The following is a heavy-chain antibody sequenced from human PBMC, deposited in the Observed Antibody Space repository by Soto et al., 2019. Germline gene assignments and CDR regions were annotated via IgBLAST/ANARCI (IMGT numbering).Heavy chain of an antibody. D-gene: IGHD3-10*01. CDR2: IHMDAREK. CDR1: GFNFGSYW. CDR3: ARDSGYGSRSSVNHYLDY. J-gene: IGHJ4*01. V-gene: IGHV3-7*01. Sequence: EVQLVESGGGLVQPGGSLRLSCAASGFNFGSYWMSWVRQAPGKGLEWLATIHMDAREKKYVDSVKGRFTMSRDNAKSSLYLQMDSLRAEDTAVDYCARDSGYGSRSSVNHYLDYWGHGALVTVSS.